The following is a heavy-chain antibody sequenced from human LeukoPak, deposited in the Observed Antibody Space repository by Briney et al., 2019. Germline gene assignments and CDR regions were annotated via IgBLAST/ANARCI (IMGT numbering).Heavy chain of an antibody. V-gene: IGHV3-11*01. CDR3: AKGLERESRLDS. J-gene: IGHJ4*02. CDR1: GFTFSDYY. D-gene: IGHD1-1*01. CDR2: ISGSGRTI. Sequence: GGSLRLSCAASGFTFSDYYMTWVRQAPGKGLEWVSYISGSGRTIYYADSVKGRFTISRDNSKNTLYLQMNSLRAEDTALYYCAKGLERESRLDSWGQGTLVTVSS.